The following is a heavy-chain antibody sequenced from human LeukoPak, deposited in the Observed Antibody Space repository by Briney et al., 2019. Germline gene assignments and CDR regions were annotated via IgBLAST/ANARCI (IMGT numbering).Heavy chain of an antibody. D-gene: IGHD3-22*01. CDR3: ATRYYDSSSSIDR. V-gene: IGHV1-58*02. Sequence: GASVKVSCKASGFTFTTTAMQWVRQARGQRLEWIGWIAFGSGKTKYAQKFQERVTITRDMSTSTAYMELSSLRSEDTAVYYCATRYYDSSSSIDRWGQGTLVTVSS. CDR2: IAFGSGKT. CDR1: GFTFTTTA. J-gene: IGHJ5*02.